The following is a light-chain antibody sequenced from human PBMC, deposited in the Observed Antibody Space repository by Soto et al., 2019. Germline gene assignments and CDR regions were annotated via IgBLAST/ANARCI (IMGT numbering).Light chain of an antibody. CDR2: GAS. CDR1: ESVSSSTY. V-gene: IGKV3-20*01. Sequence: EIVLTQSPGTLSLSPGERATLSCRASESVSSSTYLAWYQQKPGQAPRLLIYGASSRATGIPDRFSGSGSGKDFTLTISRLEPEDFAVYYCQQYGSSPPYTFGQGTKLEIK. CDR3: QQYGSSPPYT. J-gene: IGKJ2*01.